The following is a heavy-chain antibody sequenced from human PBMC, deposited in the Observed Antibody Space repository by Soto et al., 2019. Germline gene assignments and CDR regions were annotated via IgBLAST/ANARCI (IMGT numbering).Heavy chain of an antibody. D-gene: IGHD2-2*01. CDR1: GFTFSSYS. J-gene: IGHJ4*02. CDR2: ISSSSSTI. CDR3: ARDWEDIVVVPAAIPYDY. V-gene: IGHV3-48*02. Sequence: EVQLVESGGGLVQPGGSLRLSCAASGFTFSSYSMNWVRQAPGKGLEWVSYISSSSSTIYYADSVKGRFTISRDNAKNSLYLHMNSLREEDTAVYYCARDWEDIVVVPAAIPYDYWGQGTLVTVSS.